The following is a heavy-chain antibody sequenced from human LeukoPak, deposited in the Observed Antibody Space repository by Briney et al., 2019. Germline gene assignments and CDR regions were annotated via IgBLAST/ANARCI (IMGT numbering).Heavy chain of an antibody. V-gene: IGHV4-61*02. D-gene: IGHD2-15*01. Sequence: PSQTLSLPCTVSGGSISSNSYYWSWIRQPAGKGLECIGRIYTTGSTNYNPSLKSRVTISIDTSKNQFSLKLSSVTAADTAVYYCARTGGGSGFYYYMDVWGKGTTVTVSS. CDR2: IYTTGST. J-gene: IGHJ6*03. CDR1: GGSISSNSYY. CDR3: ARTGGGSGFYYYMDV.